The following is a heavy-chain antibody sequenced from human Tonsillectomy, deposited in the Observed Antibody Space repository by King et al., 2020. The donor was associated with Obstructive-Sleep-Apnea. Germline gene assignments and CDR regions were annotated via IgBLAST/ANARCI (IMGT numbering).Heavy chain of an antibody. V-gene: IGHV3-33*06. J-gene: IGHJ6*02. Sequence: VQLVESGGGVVQPGRSLRLSCAASGFTFSSYGMHWVRQAPGKGLEWVAVIWYDGSNKYYADSVKGRFTISRDNSKNTLYLQMNSLRAEDTAVYYCAKGMDQGDGSLSDYYYYGMDVWGQGTTVTVSS. CDR3: AKGMDQGDGSLSDYYYYGMDV. CDR1: GFTFSSYG. D-gene: IGHD5-24*01. CDR2: IWYDGSNK.